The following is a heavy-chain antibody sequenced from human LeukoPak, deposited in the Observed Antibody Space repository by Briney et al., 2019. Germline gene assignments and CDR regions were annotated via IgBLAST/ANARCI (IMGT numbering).Heavy chain of an antibody. V-gene: IGHV1-18*01. CDR2: ISAYNGNT. D-gene: IGHD2-2*01. CDR1: GYTFTSCG. CDR3: ARGIVVVPAVGWFDP. J-gene: IGHJ5*02. Sequence: GASVKVSCKASGYTFTSCGISWVRQAPGQGLEWMGWISAYNGNTNYAQKLQGRVTMTTDTSTSTAYMELRSLRSDDTAVYYCARGIVVVPAVGWFDPWGQGTLVTVSS.